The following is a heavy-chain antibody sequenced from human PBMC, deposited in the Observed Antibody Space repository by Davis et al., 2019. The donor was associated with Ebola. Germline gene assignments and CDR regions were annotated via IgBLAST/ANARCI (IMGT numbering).Heavy chain of an antibody. CDR2: ISSSGGYI. D-gene: IGHD3-22*01. CDR1: GFTFSYFG. Sequence: PGGSLRLSCAASGFTFSYFGMNWVRQAPGKGLEWVSSISSSGGYIDYADSVKGRFTISRDNAKNSLYLQMNSLRVEDTAIYYCAKSTMILGDWDFDYWGQGTLVTVSS. J-gene: IGHJ4*02. V-gene: IGHV3-21*01. CDR3: AKSTMILGDWDFDY.